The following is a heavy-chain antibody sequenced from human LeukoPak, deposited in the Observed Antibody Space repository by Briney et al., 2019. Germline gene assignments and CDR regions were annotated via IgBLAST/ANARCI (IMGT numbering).Heavy chain of an antibody. Sequence: GGSLRLSCAASGFTFTNAWMSWVRQAPGKGLEWVGRIKSKIDGGTTDYAAPVKGRFTISRDDSKNTLYLQMNSLKTEDTAVYYCARWPLENVRGVWGYWGQGTLVTVSS. CDR1: GFTFTNAW. D-gene: IGHD3-10*01. CDR3: ARWPLENVRGVWGY. CDR2: IKSKIDGGTT. J-gene: IGHJ4*02. V-gene: IGHV3-15*01.